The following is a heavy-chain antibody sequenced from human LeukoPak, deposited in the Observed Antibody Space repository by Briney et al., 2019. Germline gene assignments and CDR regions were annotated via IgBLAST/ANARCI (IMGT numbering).Heavy chain of an antibody. Sequence: GGSLRLSCAASGFTFSSYSMNWVRQAPGKGLEWVSSISSSSSYTYYADSVKGRFTVSRDNAKNSLYLQMNSLRAEDTAVYYCARDTNVDYWGQGTLVTVSS. CDR3: ARDTNVDY. V-gene: IGHV3-21*01. CDR1: GFTFSSYS. CDR2: ISSSSSYT. J-gene: IGHJ4*02.